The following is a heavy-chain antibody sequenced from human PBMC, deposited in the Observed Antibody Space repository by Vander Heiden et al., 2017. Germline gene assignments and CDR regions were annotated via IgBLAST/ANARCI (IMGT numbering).Heavy chain of an antibody. CDR3: ARGGYCSTTSCFYYFDY. CDR2: THSDGTST. J-gene: IGHJ4*02. D-gene: IGHD2-2*01. V-gene: IGHV3-74*01. CDR1: GFTFSNYW. Sequence: EVQLVESGGGLVQPGGSLRLSCAASGFTFSNYWIHWVRQAPGKGLVWVSRTHSDGTSTSYADSVKGRFTISRDNAKNTLYLQMNSLRAEDTAVYYCARGGYCSTTSCFYYFDYWGQGTLVTVSS.